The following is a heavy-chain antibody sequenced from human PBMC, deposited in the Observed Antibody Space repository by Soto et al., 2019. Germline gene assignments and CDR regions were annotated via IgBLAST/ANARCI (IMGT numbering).Heavy chain of an antibody. V-gene: IGHV1-69*02. CDR2: IIPILGIA. D-gene: IGHD3-3*01. J-gene: IGHJ4*02. CDR3: ARVTYYDFWSGYYF. CDR1: GGTFSSYT. Sequence: SVKVSCKASGGTFSSYTISWVRQAPGQGLEWMGRIIPILGIANYAQKFQGRVTISADKFTSTAYIELSSLRSEDSVVYYCARVTYYDFWSGYYFWGQGTLVTVSS.